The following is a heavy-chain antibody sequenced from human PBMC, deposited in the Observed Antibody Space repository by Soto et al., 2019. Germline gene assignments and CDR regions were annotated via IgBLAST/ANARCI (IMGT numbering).Heavy chain of an antibody. Sequence: EVQLLESGGGLVQPGRSLRLSCAASGLTFSNYGMKWVRQAPGKGLEWVSGIDGTGGSTYYADSVKGRFTISRDNSKNTVYLQMNSLRAEDTAIYYCAAGLDYWGQGTLVTVSS. V-gene: IGHV3-23*01. CDR2: IDGTGGST. J-gene: IGHJ4*02. CDR3: AAGLDY. CDR1: GLTFSNYG.